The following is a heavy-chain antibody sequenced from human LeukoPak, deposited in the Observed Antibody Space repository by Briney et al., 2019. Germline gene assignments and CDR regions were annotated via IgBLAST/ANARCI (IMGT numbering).Heavy chain of an antibody. J-gene: IGHJ4*02. V-gene: IGHV4-34*01. CDR2: INHSGST. CDR1: GGSFSGYY. Sequence: PSETLSLTCAVYGGSFSGYYWSWIRQPPGKGLEWIGEINHSGSTNYNPSLKSRVTISVDTSKNQFSLKLSSVTAADTAVHYCARVLGYGYGYWGQGTLVTVSS. D-gene: IGHD5-18*01. CDR3: ARVLGYGYGY.